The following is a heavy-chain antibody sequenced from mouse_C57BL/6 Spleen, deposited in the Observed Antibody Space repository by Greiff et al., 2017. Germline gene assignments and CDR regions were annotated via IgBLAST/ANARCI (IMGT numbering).Heavy chain of an antibody. V-gene: IGHV3-6*01. Sequence: EVQLVESGPGLVKPSQSLSLTCSVTGYSITSGYYWNWIRQFPGNKLEWMGYISYDGSNNYNPSLKNRISITRDTSKNQFFLKLNSVTTEDTATYYCAPYDYAFAYWGQGTLVTVSA. CDR1: GYSITSGYY. J-gene: IGHJ3*01. CDR3: APYDYAFAY. CDR2: ISYDGSN. D-gene: IGHD2-4*01.